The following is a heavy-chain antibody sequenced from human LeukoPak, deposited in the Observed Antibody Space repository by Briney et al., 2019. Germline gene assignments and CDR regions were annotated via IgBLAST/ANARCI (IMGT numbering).Heavy chain of an antibody. D-gene: IGHD6-19*01. V-gene: IGHV3-30*02. CDR3: GLTFGGWPH. CDR1: GFTFSSYG. J-gene: IGHJ4*02. CDR2: IRYDGSNK. Sequence: PGGSLRLSCAASGFTFSSYGMHWVRQAPGKGLEWVAFIRYDGSNKYYADSVKGRFTISRDSSKNTPYLQMNSLRAEDTAVYYSGLTFGGWPHWGQGTLVTVSS.